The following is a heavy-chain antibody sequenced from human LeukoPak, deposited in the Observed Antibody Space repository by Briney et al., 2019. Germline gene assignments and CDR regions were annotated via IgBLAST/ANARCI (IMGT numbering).Heavy chain of an antibody. D-gene: IGHD2-21*01. CDR2: IYYSGST. CDR1: GGSISSYY. J-gene: IGHJ5*02. V-gene: IGHV4-59*01. Sequence: SETLSLTCTVSGGSISSYYWSWTRQPPGKRLEWIGYIYYSGSTNYNPSLKSRVTISVDTSKNQFSLKLSSVTAADTAVYYCARVWSSSPYNWFDPWGQGTLVTVSS. CDR3: ARVWSSSPYNWFDP.